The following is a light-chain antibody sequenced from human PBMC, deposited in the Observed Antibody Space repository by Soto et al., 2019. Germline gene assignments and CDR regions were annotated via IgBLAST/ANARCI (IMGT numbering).Light chain of an antibody. J-gene: IGKJ1*01. V-gene: IGKV3-15*01. Sequence: EIVMTQSPATLSVSPGESATLSCRASQSVSSNLAWYQQKPGQRPSLLIYDASTRATGIPARFSGSGSGTEFTLTISSLQSEDFAVYYCQQYNNWWTFGQGTKVDI. CDR1: QSVSSN. CDR2: DAS. CDR3: QQYNNWWT.